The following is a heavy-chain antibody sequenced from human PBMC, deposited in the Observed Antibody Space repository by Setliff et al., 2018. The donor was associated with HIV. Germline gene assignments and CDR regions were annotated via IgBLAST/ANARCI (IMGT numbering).Heavy chain of an antibody. CDR2: ISAYNGNT. Sequence: ASVKVSCKASGYSFSTNGISWVRQAPGQGLEWMGWISAYNGNTNYAQKFQGKVTMTTDTSTSTASMELRSLTSDDTAVYYCARDPPVVVRHLFDLWGQGTLVTVSS. V-gene: IGHV1-18*01. D-gene: IGHD2-15*01. CDR1: GYSFSTNG. J-gene: IGHJ4*02. CDR3: ARDPPVVVRHLFDL.